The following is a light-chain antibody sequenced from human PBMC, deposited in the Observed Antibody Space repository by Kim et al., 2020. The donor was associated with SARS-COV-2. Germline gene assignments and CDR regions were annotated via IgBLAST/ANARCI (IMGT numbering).Light chain of an antibody. Sequence: SASVGDRVTSTCRASQGIYNYLAWFQQKPGTVPKRLIYGASNLQGGVPSRFSGSGSGTEFTLTISSLQPEDSATYYCLQLTRYPYTFGQGTKLEI. CDR2: GAS. CDR3: LQLTRYPYT. V-gene: IGKV1-17*03. CDR1: QGIYNY. J-gene: IGKJ2*01.